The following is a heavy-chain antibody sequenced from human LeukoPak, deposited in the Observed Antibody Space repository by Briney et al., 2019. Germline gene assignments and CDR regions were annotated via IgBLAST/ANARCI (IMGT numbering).Heavy chain of an antibody. CDR1: GGSTSSDY. J-gene: IGHJ5*02. CDR2: IYTTEST. D-gene: IGHD2-2*01. V-gene: IGHV4-4*07. CDR3: ARGYCSSTSCYAFDP. Sequence: SETLSLTCTVSGGSTSSDYWSWIRQPAGKGLEWIGRIYTTESTNYNPSLKSRVTISLDQSKNQFSLKLNSVTAADTAVYYCARGYCSSTSCYAFDPWGQGTLVTVSS.